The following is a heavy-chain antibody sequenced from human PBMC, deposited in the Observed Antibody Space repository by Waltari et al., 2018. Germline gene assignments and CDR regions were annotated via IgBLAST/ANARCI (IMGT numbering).Heavy chain of an antibody. CDR3: ARDLVGAIGY. J-gene: IGHJ4*02. Sequence: EVQVVESVGVLVQPGGSLKLSCAPSGFSFSGSSLLWLRQTSGKGLEWVGRIRREPYNYATAYSASVKGRFTISRDDSKNTAFLQMNSLRAEDMAVYYCARDLVGAIGYWGQGTLVTVSS. V-gene: IGHV3-73*01. CDR1: GFSFSGSS. D-gene: IGHD1-26*01. CDR2: IRREPYNYAT.